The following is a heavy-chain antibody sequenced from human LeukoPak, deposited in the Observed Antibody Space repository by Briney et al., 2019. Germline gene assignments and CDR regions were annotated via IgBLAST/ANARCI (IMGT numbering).Heavy chain of an antibody. CDR1: GGSISSYY. J-gene: IGHJ4*02. CDR3: AGEKGNEYFHFDY. D-gene: IGHD1-1*01. V-gene: IGHV4-59*08. Sequence: PSETLSLTCTVSGGSISSYYWSWIRQPPGKGLEWIGYIYYSGSTNYNPSLKSRVTVSVDTSKNQFFLKLSSVTAADTAVYYCAGEKGNEYFHFDYWGQGTLVTVSS. CDR2: IYYSGST.